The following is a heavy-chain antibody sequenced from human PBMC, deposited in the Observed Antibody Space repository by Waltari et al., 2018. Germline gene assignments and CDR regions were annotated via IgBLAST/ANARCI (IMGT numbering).Heavy chain of an antibody. CDR2: IIPIFGTA. D-gene: IGHD3-22*01. J-gene: IGHJ4*02. CDR1: GGTFSSYA. V-gene: IGHV1-69*14. Sequence: QVQLVQSGAEVKKPGSSVKVSCKASGGTFSSYAISWVRQAPAQGLGWMGGIIPIFGTANYAQKFQGRVTITADKSTSTAYMELSSLRSEDTAVYYCATEPKYYYDSSGYPFDYWGQGTLVTVSS. CDR3: ATEPKYYYDSSGYPFDY.